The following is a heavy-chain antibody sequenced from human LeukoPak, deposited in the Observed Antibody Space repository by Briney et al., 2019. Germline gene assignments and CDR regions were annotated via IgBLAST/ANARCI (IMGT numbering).Heavy chain of an antibody. CDR1: GFTFSSCG. CDR2: IGPTGTDR. D-gene: IGHD1-14*01. CDR3: ATETIGRHYDY. V-gene: IGHV3-21*01. Sequence: GGSLRLSCAASGFTFSSCGFNWVRQAPGKGLEWVSSIGPTGTDRYYADSVRGRFTISRDNAKNSMYLQMDTLRDEDTAVYYCATETIGRHYDYWGQGTLLTVSS. J-gene: IGHJ4*02.